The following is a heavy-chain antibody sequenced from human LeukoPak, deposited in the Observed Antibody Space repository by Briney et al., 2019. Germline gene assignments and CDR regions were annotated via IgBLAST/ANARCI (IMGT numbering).Heavy chain of an antibody. CDR3: ARDGPNCSGGSCYSYYYGMDV. V-gene: IGHV1-8*01. CDR2: MNPNSGNT. J-gene: IGHJ6*02. D-gene: IGHD2-15*01. CDR1: GYTFTSYD. Sequence: ASVKVSCKASGYTFTSYDINWVRQATGQGLEWMGWMNPNSGNTGYAQKFQGRVTMTRNTSISTAYMELSSLRSADTAVYYCARDGPNCSGGSCYSYYYGMDVWGQGTTVTVSS.